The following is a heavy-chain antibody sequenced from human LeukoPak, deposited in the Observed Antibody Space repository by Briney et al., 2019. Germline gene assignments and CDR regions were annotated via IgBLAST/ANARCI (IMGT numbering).Heavy chain of an antibody. V-gene: IGHV1-2*02. CDR1: GYAFTGHY. CDR3: ARGRWGATTGFDH. D-gene: IGHD1-26*01. CDR2: INPNSGGT. Sequence: ASVKVSCTASGYAFTGHYMHWVRQAPGQGLEWMGWINPNSGGTNYAQNFQGRVTFSRDNSISTAYMELSSLRSDDTAIYYCARGRWGATTGFDHWGQGTLVTVSS. J-gene: IGHJ4*02.